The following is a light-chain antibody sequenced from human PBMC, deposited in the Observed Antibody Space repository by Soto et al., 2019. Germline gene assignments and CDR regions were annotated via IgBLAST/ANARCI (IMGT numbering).Light chain of an antibody. J-gene: IGKJ5*01. CDR1: ENVSRF. CDR3: QQYASSPIT. CDR2: DAS. V-gene: IGKV3-11*01. Sequence: EVVLTQSPATLSLSPGESATLSCRASENVSRFLAWYQQKPGHPPRLLIYDASNRATGIPARFSGSGSGTDFTLTISSLEPEDFAVYYCQQYASSPITFGQGTRLEIK.